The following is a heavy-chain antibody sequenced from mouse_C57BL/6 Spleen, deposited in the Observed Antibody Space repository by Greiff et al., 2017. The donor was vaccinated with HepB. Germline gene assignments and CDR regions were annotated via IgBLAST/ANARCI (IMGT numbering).Heavy chain of an antibody. D-gene: IGHD2-4*01. V-gene: IGHV1-81*01. CDR1: GYTFTSYG. Sequence: VQLQQSGAELARPGASVKLSCKASGYTFTSYGISWVKQRTGQGLEWIGEIYPRSGNTYYNEKFKGKATLTADKSSSTAYMELRILTSEDSAVYFCARNDYEGGYYAMDYWGQGTSVTVSS. CDR2: IYPRSGNT. CDR3: ARNDYEGGYYAMDY. J-gene: IGHJ4*01.